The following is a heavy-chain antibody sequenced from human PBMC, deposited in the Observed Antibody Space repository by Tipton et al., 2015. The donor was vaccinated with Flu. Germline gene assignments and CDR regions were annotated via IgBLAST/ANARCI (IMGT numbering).Heavy chain of an antibody. Sequence: SLRLSCAASGFTFDDYAMHWVRQAPGKGLEWVSGISWNSGSIGYADSVKGRFTISRDNAKNSLYLQMNSLRAEDTALYYCARARGSGSYWDAFDIWGQGTMVTVSS. D-gene: IGHD1-26*01. J-gene: IGHJ3*02. V-gene: IGHV3-9*01. CDR1: GFTFDDYA. CDR3: ARARGSGSYWDAFDI. CDR2: ISWNSGSI.